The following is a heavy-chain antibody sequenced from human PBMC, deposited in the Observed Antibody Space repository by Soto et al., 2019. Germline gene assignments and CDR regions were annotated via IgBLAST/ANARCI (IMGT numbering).Heavy chain of an antibody. CDR3: ARAGQWHDAFDI. CDR2: IYYSGST. V-gene: IGHV4-59*01. CDR1: GGSISSYY. Sequence: SETLSLTCTVSGGSISSYYWSWIRQPPGKGLEWIGYIYYSGSTNYNPSLKSRVTISVDTSKNQFSLKLSSVTAADTAVYYCARAGQWHDAFDIWGQGTMVTVSS. D-gene: IGHD6-19*01. J-gene: IGHJ3*02.